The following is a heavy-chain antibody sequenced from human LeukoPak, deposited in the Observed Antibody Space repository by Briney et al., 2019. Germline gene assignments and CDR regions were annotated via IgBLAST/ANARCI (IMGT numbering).Heavy chain of an antibody. CDR3: ARVRSNQVAATDLFDY. J-gene: IGHJ4*02. CDR1: GYTFTGDY. Sequence: GASVKVSCKASGYTFTGDYMHWVRQAPGQGLEWMGWINPNSGGTNYAQKFQGRVTMTRDTSISTAYMELSRLRSDDTAVYYCARVRSNQVAATDLFDYWGQGTLVTVSS. V-gene: IGHV1-2*02. CDR2: INPNSGGT. D-gene: IGHD6-19*01.